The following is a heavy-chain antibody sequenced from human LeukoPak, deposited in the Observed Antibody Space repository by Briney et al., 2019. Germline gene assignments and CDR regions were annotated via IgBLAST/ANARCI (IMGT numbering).Heavy chain of an antibody. J-gene: IGHJ4*02. V-gene: IGHV1-69*01. CDR1: GGTFSSYA. D-gene: IGHD2-2*01. Sequence: VASVKVSCEASGGTFSSYAISWVRQAPGQGREWMGGIIPIFGTANYAQKFQGRVTITADESTSTAYMELSSLRSEDTAVYYCARDRYCSSTSCYHTGSDYWGQGTLVTVSS. CDR3: ARDRYCSSTSCYHTGSDY. CDR2: IIPIFGTA.